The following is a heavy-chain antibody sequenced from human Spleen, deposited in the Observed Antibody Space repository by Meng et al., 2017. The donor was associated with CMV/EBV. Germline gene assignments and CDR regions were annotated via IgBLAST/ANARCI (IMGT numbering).Heavy chain of an antibody. J-gene: IGHJ4*02. D-gene: IGHD1-7*01. CDR2: IYPGDSDT. V-gene: IGHV5-51*01. Sequence: GGSLRLSCAGSGYNFDTYWVAWVRQMPGKGLEWMGIIYPGDSDTKYGPSFQGQVTFSADRSISTAYLQWSSLRASDTAMYYCARGGNWNYLYYFDNWGQGTLVTVSS. CDR1: GYNFDTYW. CDR3: ARGGNWNYLYYFDN.